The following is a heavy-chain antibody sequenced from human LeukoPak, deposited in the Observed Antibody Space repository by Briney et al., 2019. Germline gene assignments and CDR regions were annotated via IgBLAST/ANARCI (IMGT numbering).Heavy chain of an antibody. D-gene: IGHD5-12*01. CDR1: GYSFTSYW. V-gene: IGHV5-51*01. J-gene: IGHJ4*02. CDR2: IYPGDSDT. CDR3: ARHVQAGIYSGYAPYY. Sequence: HGESLKISCKGSGYSFTSYWIGWVRQMPGKGLEWMGIIYPGDSDTRYSPSFQGQVTISADKSISTAYLQWSSLKASDTAMYCCARHVQAGIYSGYAPYYWGQGTLVTVSS.